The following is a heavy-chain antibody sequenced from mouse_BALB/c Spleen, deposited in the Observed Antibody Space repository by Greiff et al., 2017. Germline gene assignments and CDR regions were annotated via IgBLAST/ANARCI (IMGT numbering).Heavy chain of an antibody. CDR2: IDPETGGT. CDR1: GYTFTDYE. Sequence: QVQLKQSGAELVRPGASVTLSCKASGYTFTDYEMHWVKQTPVHGLEWIGAIDPETGGTAYNQKFKGKATLTADKSSSTAYMELRSLTSEDSAVYYCTSAARATSFDYWGQGTTLTVSS. V-gene: IGHV1-15*01. CDR3: TSAARATSFDY. D-gene: IGHD3-1*01. J-gene: IGHJ2*01.